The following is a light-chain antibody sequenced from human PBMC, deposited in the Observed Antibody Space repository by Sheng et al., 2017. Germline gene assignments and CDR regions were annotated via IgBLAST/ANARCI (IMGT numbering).Light chain of an antibody. CDR2: GAS. J-gene: IGKJ1*01. CDR1: QSVSSN. Sequence: EAVLTQSPDTLSVSPGERATLSCRASQSVSSNLAWYQQKPGQAPRLLIYGASSRATGIPDRFSGSGSGTDFTLTISSLQAEDVAVYYCQQYYSTPWTFGQGTTVEIK. V-gene: IGKV3D-15*01. CDR3: QQYYSTPWT.